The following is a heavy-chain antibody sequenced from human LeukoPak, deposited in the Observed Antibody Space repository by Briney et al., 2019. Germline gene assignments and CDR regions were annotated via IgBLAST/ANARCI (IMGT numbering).Heavy chain of an antibody. J-gene: IGHJ4*02. V-gene: IGHV1-69*13. CDR1: GGTFSSYA. Sequence: ASVKVSCKASGGTFSSYAISWVRQAPGQGLEWMGGIIPFFGTANYAPKFQGRVTLIADESTSTAYMELSSLRSEDTAVYYCARVRGYDFWSGYYSLDYWGQGTLVTVSS. D-gene: IGHD3-3*01. CDR3: ARVRGYDFWSGYYSLDY. CDR2: IIPFFGTA.